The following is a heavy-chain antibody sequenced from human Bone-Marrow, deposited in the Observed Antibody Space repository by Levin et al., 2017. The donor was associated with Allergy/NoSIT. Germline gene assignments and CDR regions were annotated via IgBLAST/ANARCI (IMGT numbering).Heavy chain of an antibody. CDR2: ISSSSSYI. CDR3: AREKEWLPGDP. V-gene: IGHV3-21*01. D-gene: IGHD5-12*01. Sequence: GGSLRLSCAASGFTFSSYSMNWVRQAPGKGLEWVSSISSSSSYIYYADSVKGRFTISRDNAKNSLYLQMNSLRAEDTAVYYCAREKEWLPGDPWGQGTLVTVSS. CDR1: GFTFSSYS. J-gene: IGHJ5*02.